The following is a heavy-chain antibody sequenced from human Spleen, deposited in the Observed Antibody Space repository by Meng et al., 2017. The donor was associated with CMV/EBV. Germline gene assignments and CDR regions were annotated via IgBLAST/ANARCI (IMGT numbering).Heavy chain of an antibody. CDR3: ARTLLRPRLYYYYGMDV. CDR2: INPNSGGT. V-gene: IGHV1-2*02. CDR1: GYTFTSYY. D-gene: IGHD5-12*01. Sequence: ASVKVSCKASGYTFTSYYMHWVRQAPGQGLEWMGWINPNSGGTNYAQKFQGRVTMTRDTSISTAYMELSRLRSDDTAVYYCARTLLRPRLYYYYGMDVWGQGTTVTVSS. J-gene: IGHJ6*02.